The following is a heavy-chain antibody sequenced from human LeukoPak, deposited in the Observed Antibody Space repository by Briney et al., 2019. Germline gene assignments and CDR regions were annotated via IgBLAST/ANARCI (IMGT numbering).Heavy chain of an antibody. CDR3: ARTIRKTTMVRGAGEFAFDI. V-gene: IGHV3-23*01. J-gene: IGHJ3*02. Sequence: GGSLRLSCAASGFTFSSYGMSWVRQAPGKGLEWVSAISGSGGSTYYADSVKGRFTISRDNAKNSLYLQMNSLRAEDTAVYYCARTIRKTTMVRGAGEFAFDIWGQGTMVTVSS. CDR2: ISGSGGST. CDR1: GFTFSSYG. D-gene: IGHD3-10*01.